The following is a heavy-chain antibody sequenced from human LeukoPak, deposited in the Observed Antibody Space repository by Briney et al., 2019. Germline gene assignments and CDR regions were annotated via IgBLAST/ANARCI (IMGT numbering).Heavy chain of an antibody. J-gene: IGHJ5*02. D-gene: IGHD3-16*01. Sequence: GGSLRLSCAASGLTVSSNYMSWVRQAPGKGLEWVSVIYSGGSTYYADSVKGRFTISRDSSKNTLYLQMNSLRAEDTAVYYCAREATWGAFDPWGQGTLVTVSS. CDR2: IYSGGST. CDR1: GLTVSSNY. V-gene: IGHV3-66*01. CDR3: AREATWGAFDP.